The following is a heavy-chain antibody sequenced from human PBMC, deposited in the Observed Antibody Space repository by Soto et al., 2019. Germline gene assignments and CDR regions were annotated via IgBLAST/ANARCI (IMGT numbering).Heavy chain of an antibody. CDR2: MSSDGGRI. CDR3: VKSRGGAKYEFLE. CDR1: VFTFIIFA. J-gene: IGHJ4*02. Sequence: PGVSXRLSCSSSVFTFIIFAIHLFRHSPGKGLEYVSHMSSDGGRIYYADSVKGRFTISRDNSKNMLYLQMSSLRPDDSAVYYCVKSRGGAKYEFLEWGQGTQVTVYS. V-gene: IGHV3-64D*06. D-gene: IGHD3-3*01.